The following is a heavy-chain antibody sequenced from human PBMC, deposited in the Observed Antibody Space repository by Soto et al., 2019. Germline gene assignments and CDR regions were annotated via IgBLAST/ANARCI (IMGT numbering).Heavy chain of an antibody. D-gene: IGHD4-4*01. CDR1: GGSFSGYY. CDR3: AGSNETGGGYYYYGMDV. V-gene: IGHV4-34*01. Sequence: SETLSLTCAVYGGSFSGYYWSWIRQPPGKGLEWIGEINHSGSTNYNPSLKSRVTISVDTSKNQFSLKLSSATAADTAVYYCAGSNETGGGYYYYGMDVWGQGTTVTVSS. J-gene: IGHJ6*02. CDR2: INHSGST.